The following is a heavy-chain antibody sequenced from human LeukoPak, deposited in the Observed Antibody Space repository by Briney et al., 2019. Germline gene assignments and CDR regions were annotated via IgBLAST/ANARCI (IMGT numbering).Heavy chain of an antibody. V-gene: IGHV3-7*04. CDR3: AGAYSSAVGY. CDR2: IKQDGSET. J-gene: IGHJ4*02. Sequence: PGRSLRLSCAASGFTFGNYWMTWVRQAPGKGLEWVANIKQDGSETYYMDSVKGRFTISRDNAKNSLYLQMNSLRAEDTAVFYCAGAYSSAVGYWGQGTLVTVSS. D-gene: IGHD6-19*01. CDR1: GFTFGNYW.